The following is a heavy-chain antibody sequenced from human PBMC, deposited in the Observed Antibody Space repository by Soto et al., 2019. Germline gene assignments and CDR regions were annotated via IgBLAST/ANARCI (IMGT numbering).Heavy chain of an antibody. D-gene: IGHD3-10*01. Sequence: GASVKVSCKASGGTFSSYTISWVRQAPGQGLEWMGRIIPILGIANYAQKFQGRVTITADKSTSTAYMELSSLRSEDTAVYYCARSYYYGSGSLEDAFDIWGQGTMVTVSS. V-gene: IGHV1-69*02. CDR2: IIPILGIA. CDR1: GGTFSSYT. CDR3: ARSYYYGSGSLEDAFDI. J-gene: IGHJ3*02.